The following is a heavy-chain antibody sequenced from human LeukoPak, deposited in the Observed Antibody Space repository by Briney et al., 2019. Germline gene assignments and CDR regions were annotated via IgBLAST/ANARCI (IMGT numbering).Heavy chain of an antibody. Sequence: PSETLSLTCTVSGGSISSSSYCWGWIRQPPGKGLEWIGSIYYSGSTYYNPSLKSRVTISVDTSKNQFSLKLSSVTAADTAVYYCAGMTTVTGDCWGQGTLVTVSS. J-gene: IGHJ4*02. CDR2: IYYSGST. D-gene: IGHD4-17*01. CDR3: AGMTTVTGDC. V-gene: IGHV4-39*07. CDR1: GGSISSSSYC.